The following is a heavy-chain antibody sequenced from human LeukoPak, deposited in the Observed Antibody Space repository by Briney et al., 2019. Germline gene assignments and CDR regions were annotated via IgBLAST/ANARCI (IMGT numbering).Heavy chain of an antibody. D-gene: IGHD3-22*01. J-gene: IGHJ4*02. CDR2: INPSGGST. CDR1: GYTFTSYY. CDR3: ASLLYYYDSSGTKGV. V-gene: IGHV1-46*01. Sequence: ASVKVSCKASGYTFTSYYMHWVRQAPGQGLEWMGIINPSGGSTSYAQKFQGRVTMTGDTSTSTVYMELSSLRSEDTAVYYCASLLYYYDSSGTKGVWGQGTLVTVSS.